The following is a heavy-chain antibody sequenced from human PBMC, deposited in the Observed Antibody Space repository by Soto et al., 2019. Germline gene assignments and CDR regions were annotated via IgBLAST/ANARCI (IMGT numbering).Heavy chain of an antibody. V-gene: IGHV4-34*01. CDR3: ARTWSGYYRIFDY. CDR2: INHSGST. D-gene: IGHD3-3*01. Sequence: PTGTLSLTCAVYAGSFSGYYWSWIRQPPGKGLEWIGEINHSGSTNYNPSLKSRVTISVDTSKNQFSLKLSSVTAADTAVYYCARTWSGYYRIFDYWGQGTLVNVSS. J-gene: IGHJ4*02. CDR1: AGSFSGYY.